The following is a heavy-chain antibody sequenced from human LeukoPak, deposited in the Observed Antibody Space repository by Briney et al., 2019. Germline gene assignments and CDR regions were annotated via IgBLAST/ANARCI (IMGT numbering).Heavy chain of an antibody. Sequence: GGSLRLSCAASGFTFSSYGMHWVRQAPGKGLEWVAVIWYDGSNKYYADSVKGRFTISRDNSKNTLYLQMNSLRAEDTAVYHCAKDSDTNSDGYNSFDYWGQGTLVTVSS. CDR1: GFTFSSYG. CDR2: IWYDGSNK. D-gene: IGHD5-24*01. CDR3: AKDSDTNSDGYNSFDY. J-gene: IGHJ4*02. V-gene: IGHV3-33*03.